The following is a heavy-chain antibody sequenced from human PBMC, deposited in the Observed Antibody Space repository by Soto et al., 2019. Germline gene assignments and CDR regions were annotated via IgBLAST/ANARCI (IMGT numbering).Heavy chain of an antibody. V-gene: IGHV3-48*02. Sequence: EVQLVESGGGLVQPGGSLRLSCAASGFTFSSYSMNWVRQAPGKGLEWVSYISSSSSTIYYADSVKGRFTISRDNAKKSLYLQMNSLRDGDTAVYYCAREGGGYCSSTSCYVVHGGYYYYGMDVWGQGTTVTVSS. CDR3: AREGGGYCSSTSCYVVHGGYYYYGMDV. D-gene: IGHD2-2*01. CDR2: ISSSSSTI. CDR1: GFTFSSYS. J-gene: IGHJ6*02.